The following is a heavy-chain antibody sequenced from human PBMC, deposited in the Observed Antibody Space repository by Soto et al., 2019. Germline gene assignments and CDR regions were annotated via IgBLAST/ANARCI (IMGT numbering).Heavy chain of an antibody. D-gene: IGHD3-10*01. CDR2: ISSSGSTI. CDR1: VFTFSDYY. CDR3: ARGRGYYYGSGSYYPRAYYYYGMDV. V-gene: IGHV3-11*01. J-gene: IGHJ6*02. Sequence: PWGSLRLSCSASVFTFSDYYMSWFRQAPGKGLEWVSYISSSGSTIYYADSVKGRFTISRDNATTSLYLQMNSLRAEDTAVYYCARGRGYYYGSGSYYPRAYYYYGMDVWGQGTTVTVSS.